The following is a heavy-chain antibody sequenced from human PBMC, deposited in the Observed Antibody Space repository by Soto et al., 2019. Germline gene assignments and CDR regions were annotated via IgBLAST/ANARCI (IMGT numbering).Heavy chain of an antibody. D-gene: IGHD2-2*01. Sequence: GGSLRLSCAASGFTFSSYAMSWVRQAPGKGLEWVSAISGSGGSTYYADSVKGRFTMARDNSKNTLYLQMNILRAEDTAVYYSAKAVVVPAAPPLTYYYYGMDVWGQGTTVTVSS. J-gene: IGHJ6*02. V-gene: IGHV3-23*01. CDR2: ISGSGGST. CDR3: AKAVVVPAAPPLTYYYYGMDV. CDR1: GFTFSSYA.